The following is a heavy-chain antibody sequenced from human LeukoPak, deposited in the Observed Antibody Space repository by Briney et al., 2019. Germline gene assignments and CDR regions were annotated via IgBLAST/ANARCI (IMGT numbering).Heavy chain of an antibody. D-gene: IGHD2-8*02. CDR1: GYSFTSHP. CDR3: ARGVMAVYSSFYY. V-gene: IGHV1-3*01. CDR2: INAGNGNT. J-gene: IGHJ4*02. Sequence: ASVKVSCKASGYSFTSHPMHWVRQAPGQRLEWMGWINAGNGNTKYSQKLQGRVTITRDTSASTAYMELSSLRSEDTAVYYCARGVMAVYSSFYYWGQGTLVTVSS.